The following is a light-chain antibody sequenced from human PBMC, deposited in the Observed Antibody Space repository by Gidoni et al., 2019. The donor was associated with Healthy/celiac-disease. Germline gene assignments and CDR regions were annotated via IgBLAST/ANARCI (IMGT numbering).Light chain of an antibody. CDR2: DAS. V-gene: IGKV3-11*01. J-gene: IGKJ4*01. CDR3: QQRSNLLT. Sequence: EIGLSQSQATLSLSPGERAPLACSASQSVNSYLAWYQQKPGQAPRLLTYDASNRATGIPARFSGSGSGTDFTLTSSSLEPEDFAVYYCQQRSNLLTFGGGTKVEIK. CDR1: QSVNSY.